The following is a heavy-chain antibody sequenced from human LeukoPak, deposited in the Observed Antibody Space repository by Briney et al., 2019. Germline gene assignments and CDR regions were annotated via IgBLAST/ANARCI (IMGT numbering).Heavy chain of an antibody. J-gene: IGHJ5*02. Sequence: GGSLRLSCAASGFTFSSYAMSWVRQAPGKGLEWVSAISGSGGSTYYADSVKGRFTISRDNSKNTLYLQMHSLRAEDTAVYYCAKGRPVVPASPLTWFDPWGQGTLVTVSS. D-gene: IGHD2-2*01. CDR1: GFTFSSYA. CDR3: AKGRPVVPASPLTWFDP. CDR2: ISGSGGST. V-gene: IGHV3-23*01.